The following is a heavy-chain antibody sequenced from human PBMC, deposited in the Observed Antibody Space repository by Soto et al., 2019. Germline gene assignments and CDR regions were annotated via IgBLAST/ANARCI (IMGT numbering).Heavy chain of an antibody. Sequence: SETLSLTCAVSGYSISSGYYWGWIRQPPGKGLEWIGSIYHSGSTYYNPSLKSRVTISVDTSKNQFSLKLSSVTAADTAVYYCARGLADYSNPTVVGYWGQGTLVTVSS. CDR2: IYHSGST. J-gene: IGHJ4*02. V-gene: IGHV4-38-2*01. D-gene: IGHD4-4*01. CDR3: ARGLADYSNPTVVGY. CDR1: GYSISSGYY.